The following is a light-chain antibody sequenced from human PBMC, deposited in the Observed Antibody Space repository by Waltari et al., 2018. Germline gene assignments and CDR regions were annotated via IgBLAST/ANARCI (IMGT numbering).Light chain of an antibody. J-gene: IGKJ1*01. CDR2: KAS. Sequence: DIQMNQSPSTLSSSVGDRVTIPCRASQSISSWLAWYQQKPGKASKLLIYKASSLESGVPSRFSGSGSGTEFTLTISSLQPDDFATYYCQQYNSYSTWTFGQGTKVEIK. CDR1: QSISSW. V-gene: IGKV1-5*03. CDR3: QQYNSYSTWT.